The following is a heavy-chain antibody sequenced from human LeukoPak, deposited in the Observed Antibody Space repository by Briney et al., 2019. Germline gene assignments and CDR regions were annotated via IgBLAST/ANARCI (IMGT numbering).Heavy chain of an antibody. J-gene: IGHJ4*02. Sequence: GGSLRLSCAASGFTFSSYGMHWVRQAPGKGLEWVAVISYDGSNKYYADSVKGRFTISRDNSKNTLYLQMNSLRAEDTAVYYCAKDSSPIAAAGYFDYWGQGTLVTVSS. CDR1: GFTFSSYG. D-gene: IGHD6-13*01. CDR2: ISYDGSNK. V-gene: IGHV3-30*18. CDR3: AKDSSPIAAAGYFDY.